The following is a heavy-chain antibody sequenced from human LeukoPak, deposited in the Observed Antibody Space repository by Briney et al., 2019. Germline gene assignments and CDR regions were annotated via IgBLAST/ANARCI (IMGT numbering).Heavy chain of an antibody. V-gene: IGHV4-39*06. J-gene: IGHJ2*01. CDR1: GDSINTRSYY. CDR2: IYYSGST. Sequence: SETLSLTCTVSGDSINTRSYYWGWIRQPPGKGLEWIANIYYSGSTYYNPSLKSRVTISLDTSKNEFTLILTSVTAADTAVYYCASSSSGATQLVGWYFDLWGRGTLVTVSS. CDR3: ASSSSGATQLVGWYFDL. D-gene: IGHD6-19*01.